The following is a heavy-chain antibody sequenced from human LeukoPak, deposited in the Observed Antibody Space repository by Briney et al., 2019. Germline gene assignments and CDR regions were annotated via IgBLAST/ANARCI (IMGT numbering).Heavy chain of an antibody. V-gene: IGHV4-30-4*01. CDR1: GGSISSGDYY. D-gene: IGHD3-9*01. CDR3: AREVRPGRPYDILTGGPIGGSFYYGMDV. Sequence: SQTLSLTCTVSGGSISSGDYYWSWIRQPPGKGLEWIGYIYYSGSTYYNPSLKSRVTISVDTSKNQFSLKLSSVTAADTAVYYCAREVRPGRPYDILTGGPIGGSFYYGMDVWGQGTTVTVSS. CDR2: IYYSGST. J-gene: IGHJ6*02.